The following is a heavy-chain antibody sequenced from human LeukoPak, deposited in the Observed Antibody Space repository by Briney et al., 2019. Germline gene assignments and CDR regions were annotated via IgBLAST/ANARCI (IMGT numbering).Heavy chain of an antibody. Sequence: ASVKVSCKASGGTFSSYAISWVRQAPGQGLEWMGRIIPILGIANYAQKFQGRVTITADKSTSTAYMELSSLRSEDTAVYYCARDLEYGGSSGDYWGQGTLVTVSS. D-gene: IGHD4-23*01. V-gene: IGHV1-69*04. CDR3: ARDLEYGGSSGDY. J-gene: IGHJ4*02. CDR1: GGTFSSYA. CDR2: IIPILGIA.